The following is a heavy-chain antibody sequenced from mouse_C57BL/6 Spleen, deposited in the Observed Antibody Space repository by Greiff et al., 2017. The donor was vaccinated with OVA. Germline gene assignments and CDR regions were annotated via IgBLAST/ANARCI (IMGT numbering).Heavy chain of an antibody. CDR3: ARGGLWGAAY. Sequence: DVKLQESGPELVKPGASVKMSCKASGYTFTDYNMHWVKQSHGKSLEWIGYINPNNGGTSYNQKFKGKATLTVNKSSSTAYMELRSLTSEDSAVYYCARGGLWGAAYWGQGTLVTVSA. V-gene: IGHV1-22*01. CDR2: INPNNGGT. CDR1: GYTFTDYN. D-gene: IGHD1-1*02. J-gene: IGHJ3*01.